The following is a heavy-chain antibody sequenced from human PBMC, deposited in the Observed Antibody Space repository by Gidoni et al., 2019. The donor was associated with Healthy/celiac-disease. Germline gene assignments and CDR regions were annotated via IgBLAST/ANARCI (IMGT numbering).Heavy chain of an antibody. J-gene: IGHJ4*02. CDR1: GFTFSNAW. Sequence: EVQLVESGGGLVKPGGSLRLSCAASGFTFSNAWMSWVRQAPGKGLEWVGRIKSKTDGGITNYAATVKGRFTISRDDSKNTLYLQMNSLKTEDTAVYYCTTELSWEQLVNYWGQGTLVTVSS. D-gene: IGHD6-13*01. V-gene: IGHV3-15*01. CDR2: IKSKTDGGIT. CDR3: TTELSWEQLVNY.